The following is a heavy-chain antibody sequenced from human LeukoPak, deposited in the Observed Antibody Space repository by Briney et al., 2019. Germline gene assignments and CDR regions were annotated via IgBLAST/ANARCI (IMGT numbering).Heavy chain of an antibody. D-gene: IGHD3-22*01. CDR3: ATELIDYYDSSGFGWFDP. CDR2: FDPEDDGT. V-gene: IGHV1-24*01. J-gene: IGHJ5*02. CDR1: GYTLTELS. Sequence: ASVKVSCKVSGYTLTELSMHWVRQAPGKGLEWMGGFDPEDDGTIYAQKFQGRVTMTEDTSTDTAYMELSSLRSEDAAVYYCATELIDYYDSSGFGWFDPWGQGTLVTVSS.